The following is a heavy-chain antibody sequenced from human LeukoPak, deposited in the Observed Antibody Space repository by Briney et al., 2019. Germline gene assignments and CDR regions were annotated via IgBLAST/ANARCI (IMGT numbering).Heavy chain of an antibody. Sequence: NPSETLSLTCAVYGGSFSGYYWSWIRQPPGKGLEWIGEINHSGSTNYNPSLKSRVTISVDTSKNQFSLKLSSVTAADTAVYYCARETVTQLFDYWGQGTLVTVSS. D-gene: IGHD4-17*01. V-gene: IGHV4-34*01. CDR1: GGSFSGYY. CDR3: ARETVTQLFDY. CDR2: INHSGST. J-gene: IGHJ4*02.